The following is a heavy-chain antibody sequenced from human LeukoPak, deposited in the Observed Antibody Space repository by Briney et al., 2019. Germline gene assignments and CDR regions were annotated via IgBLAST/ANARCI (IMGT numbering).Heavy chain of an antibody. CDR2: IYYSGST. Sequence: PGGSLRLSCAASGFTFSSYAMSWVRQAPGKGLEWIGSIYYSGSTYYNPSLKSRVTISVDTSKNQFSLKLSSVTAADTAVYYCAREVVPISVHGGDLSWGQGTLVTVSS. D-gene: IGHD3-10*02. CDR1: GFTFSSYA. CDR3: AREVVPISVHGGDLS. V-gene: IGHV4-39*07. J-gene: IGHJ4*02.